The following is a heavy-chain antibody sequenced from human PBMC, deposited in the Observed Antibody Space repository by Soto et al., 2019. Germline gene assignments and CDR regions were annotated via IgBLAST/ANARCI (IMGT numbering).Heavy chain of an antibody. CDR3: ARGGNCYFDH. Sequence: EVQLVESGGGLVQPGGSLRLSCVASGFTFSSHWMSWVRQGPGKGLEWVANIKEDGSEEYYVDSVKGRFTISRDNAKNSLFPQMESPRLEKMSVYYCARGGNCYFDHWGQGTLVTVSS. V-gene: IGHV3-7*01. D-gene: IGHD1-1*01. J-gene: IGHJ4*02. CDR1: GFTFSSHW. CDR2: IKEDGSEE.